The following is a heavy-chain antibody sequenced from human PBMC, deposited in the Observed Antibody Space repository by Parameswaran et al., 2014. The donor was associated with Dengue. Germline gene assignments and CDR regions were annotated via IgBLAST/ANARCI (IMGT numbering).Heavy chain of an antibody. Sequence: VRQAPGQGLEWMGWINTNTGNPTYAQGFTGRFVFSLDTSVSTAYLQISSLKAEDTAVYYCARGPYYDILTGYFYYYYGMDVWGQGTTVTVSS. CDR3: ARGPYYDILTGYFYYYYGMDV. J-gene: IGHJ6*02. CDR2: INTNTGNP. V-gene: IGHV7-4-1*02. D-gene: IGHD3-9*01.